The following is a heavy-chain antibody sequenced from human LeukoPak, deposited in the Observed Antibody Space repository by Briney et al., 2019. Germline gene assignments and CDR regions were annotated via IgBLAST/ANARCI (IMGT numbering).Heavy chain of an antibody. CDR3: AKMGIKMTTVDVGDY. V-gene: IGHV3-23*01. D-gene: IGHD4-17*01. J-gene: IGHJ4*02. Sequence: GGSQRLSCAASGFTFSSYAMSWVRQAPGKGLEWVSAISGSGGSTYYADSVKGRFTISRDNSKNTLYLQMNSLRAEDTAVYYCAKMGIKMTTVDVGDYWGQGTLVTVSS. CDR2: ISGSGGST. CDR1: GFTFSSYA.